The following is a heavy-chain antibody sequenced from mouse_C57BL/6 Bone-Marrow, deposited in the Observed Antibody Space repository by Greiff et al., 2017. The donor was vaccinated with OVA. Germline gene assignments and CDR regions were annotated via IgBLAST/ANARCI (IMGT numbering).Heavy chain of an antibody. CDR1: GYTFTSHW. Sequence: QVQLQQSGPELVRPGASVKISCKAPGYTFTSHWMQWVRQRPGQGLEWIGEIFPRSGSTYYNEKFKGKATLTVDTSSSTAYMQLSSLTSEDSAVYFCARSRGKIAWFAYWGQGTLVTVSA. CDR2: IFPRSGST. CDR3: ARSRGKIAWFAY. V-gene: IGHV1-56*01. J-gene: IGHJ3*01. D-gene: IGHD5-1-1*01.